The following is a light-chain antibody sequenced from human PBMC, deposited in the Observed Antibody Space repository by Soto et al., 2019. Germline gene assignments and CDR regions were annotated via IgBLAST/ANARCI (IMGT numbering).Light chain of an antibody. V-gene: IGLV1-47*01. CDR3: AAWHDRLSGSYV. CDR2: RNN. CDR1: SSNIGSNY. J-gene: IGLJ1*01. Sequence: QSVLTQPPSASGTPGQRVTISCSGSSSNIGSNYVYWYQQLPGTAPKLLIYRNNQRPSGVPDRLSGSKSGTSASLAISGLRSEDEAVYYCAAWHDRLSGSYVFGTVTNVT.